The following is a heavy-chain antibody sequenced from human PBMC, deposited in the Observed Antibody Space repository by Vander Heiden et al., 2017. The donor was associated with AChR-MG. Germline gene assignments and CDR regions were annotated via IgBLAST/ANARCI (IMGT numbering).Heavy chain of an antibody. V-gene: IGHV4-31*03. CDR3: ASSHSGYDLVKDPVYFDY. Sequence: QVQLQESGPGLVKPSQTLSLTCTVSGGSISRGGYYWSWIRQHPGKGLEWIGYIYYSGSTYYNPSLKSRVTISVDTSKNQFSLKLSSVTAADTAVYYCASSHSGYDLVKDPVYFDYWGQGTLVTVSS. CDR1: GGSISRGGYY. CDR2: IYYSGST. D-gene: IGHD5-12*01. J-gene: IGHJ4*02.